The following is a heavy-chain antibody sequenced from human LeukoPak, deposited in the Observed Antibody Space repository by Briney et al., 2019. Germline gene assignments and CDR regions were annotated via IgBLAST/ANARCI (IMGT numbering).Heavy chain of an antibody. CDR1: GYSFTSYW. J-gene: IGHJ3*02. Sequence: GESLKISCKGSGYSFTSYWIGWVRQMPGKGLEWMGIIYPGDSDTRYSPSFQGQATISADKSISTAYLQWSSLKASDTAMYYCARQALGYCSGGSCLGAFDIWGQGTMVTVSS. CDR2: IYPGDSDT. CDR3: ARQALGYCSGGSCLGAFDI. D-gene: IGHD2-15*01. V-gene: IGHV5-51*01.